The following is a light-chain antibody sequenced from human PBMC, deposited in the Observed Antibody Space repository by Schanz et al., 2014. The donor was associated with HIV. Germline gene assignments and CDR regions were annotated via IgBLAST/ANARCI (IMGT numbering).Light chain of an antibody. CDR2: GAS. J-gene: IGKJ1*01. CDR3: HQFGRLPWT. CDR1: QSVSSSY. Sequence: EIVLTQSPGTLSLSPGERATLSCRASQSVSSSYLAWYQQKPGQAPRLLIYGASSRATGIPDRFSGSGSGTDFTLTISRVEAEDFAVYYCHQFGRLPWTFGQGTKVEIK. V-gene: IGKV3-20*01.